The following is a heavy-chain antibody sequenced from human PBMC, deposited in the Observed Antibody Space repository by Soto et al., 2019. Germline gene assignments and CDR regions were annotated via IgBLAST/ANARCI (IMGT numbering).Heavy chain of an antibody. D-gene: IGHD2-21*01. V-gene: IGHV3-23*01. CDR3: AKVSVARWGFPAIAFDI. CDR2: ISGSGGST. Sequence: GGSLRLSCAASGFTFSSYAMSWVRQAPGKGLEWVSAISGSGGSTYYADSVKGRFTISRDNSKNTLYLQMNSLRAEDTAVYYCAKVSVARWGFPAIAFDIWGQGTMVTVS. J-gene: IGHJ3*02. CDR1: GFTFSSYA.